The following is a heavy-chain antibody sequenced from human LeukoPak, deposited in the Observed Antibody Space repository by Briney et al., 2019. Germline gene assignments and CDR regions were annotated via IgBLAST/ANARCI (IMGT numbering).Heavy chain of an antibody. V-gene: IGHV4-61*09. J-gene: IGHJ5*02. CDR1: GDSISSGSYY. CDR3: ARAWGSYSGYDQNWFDP. CDR2: IYTNGST. D-gene: IGHD5-12*01. Sequence: SETLSLTCTVSGDSISSGSYYWSWIRQPAGEGLEWIGHIYTNGSTKYNPSLKSRVTMSVDTSKNQLSLKLSSVTAADTAVYYCARAWGSYSGYDQNWFDPWGQGTLVTVSS.